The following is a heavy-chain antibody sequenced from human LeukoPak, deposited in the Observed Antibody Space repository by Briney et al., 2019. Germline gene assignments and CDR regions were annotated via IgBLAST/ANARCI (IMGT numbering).Heavy chain of an antibody. J-gene: IGHJ4*02. CDR2: IIPIFGTA. CDR1: GGTFSSYA. D-gene: IGHD3-22*01. Sequence: SVKVSCKASGGTFSSYAISLVRQAPGQGLEWMGGIIPIFGTANYAQKFQGRVTITADESTSTAYMELSSLRSEDTAVYYCARDRYDSRGYYSWSFDYWGQGTLVTVSS. CDR3: ARDRYDSRGYYSWSFDY. V-gene: IGHV1-69*01.